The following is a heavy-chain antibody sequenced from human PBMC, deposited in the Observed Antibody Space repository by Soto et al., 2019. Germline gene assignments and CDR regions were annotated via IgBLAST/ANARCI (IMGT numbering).Heavy chain of an antibody. J-gene: IGHJ4*02. CDR1: GGSISSYY. Sequence: SETLSLTCTVSGGSISSYYWSWIRQPPGKGLEWIGYIYYSGSTYYNPSLKSRVTISVDTSKNQFSLKLSSVTAADTAVYYCASRSGYDTNWGQGTLVTVSS. CDR2: IYYSGST. CDR3: ASRSGYDTN. V-gene: IGHV4-59*06. D-gene: IGHD5-12*01.